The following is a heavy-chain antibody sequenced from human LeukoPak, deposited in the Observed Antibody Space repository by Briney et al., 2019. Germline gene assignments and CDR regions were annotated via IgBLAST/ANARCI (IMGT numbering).Heavy chain of an antibody. V-gene: IGHV5-51*01. CDR2: IYPGDSDT. CDR1: GYSFTSYW. J-gene: IGHJ3*02. Sequence: GESLKISCKGSGYSFTSYWIGWVRQMPGKGLEWMGIIYPGDSDTRYSPSFQGQVTISADKSISTAYLQWSSLKASDTAMYYCARPIFLDGYNTVGGFDIWGQGTMVTVSS. CDR3: ARPIFLDGYNTVGGFDI. D-gene: IGHD5-24*01.